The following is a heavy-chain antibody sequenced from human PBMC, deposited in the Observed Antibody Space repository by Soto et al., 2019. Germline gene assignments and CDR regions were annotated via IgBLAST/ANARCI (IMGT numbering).Heavy chain of an antibody. Sequence: SVKVSCTACGSTFTSSAVHWVRQARGQRLEWIGWIVVGSGNTNYAQKFQERVTITRDMSTSTAYMELSILRSEDTAVYYCAAEVVVGATDYWGQGTLVTVSS. CDR2: IVVGSGNT. J-gene: IGHJ4*02. D-gene: IGHD1-26*01. V-gene: IGHV1-58*01. CDR3: AAEVVVGATDY. CDR1: GSTFTSSA.